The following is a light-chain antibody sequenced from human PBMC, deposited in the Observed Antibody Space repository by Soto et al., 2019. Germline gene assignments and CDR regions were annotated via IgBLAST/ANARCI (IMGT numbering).Light chain of an antibody. CDR1: SSDVGGYNY. Sequence: QSVLTQPASVSGSPGESITISCTGTSSDVGGYNYVSWYQQHPGKAPKLVIYEVTKRASGVSNRFSGSKSGNTASLTISGLQAEDVPDYYCSSYTSTNHVVFGGGTKVTVL. CDR2: EVT. J-gene: IGLJ2*01. V-gene: IGLV2-14*01. CDR3: SSYTSTNHVV.